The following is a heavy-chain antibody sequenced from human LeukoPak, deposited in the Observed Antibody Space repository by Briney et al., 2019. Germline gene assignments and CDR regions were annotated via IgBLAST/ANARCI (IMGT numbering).Heavy chain of an antibody. Sequence: GSLRLSCAASGFTFSKYWMLWVRQAPGKGLESVSRINTDGTVTTYADSVKGRFTVSRDNADNTMFLQMNSVRDEDTAVHYCATKQWLAPPPDSWGQGTPVTVSS. J-gene: IGHJ4*02. D-gene: IGHD6-19*01. V-gene: IGHV3-74*01. CDR1: GFTFSKYW. CDR3: ATKQWLAPPPDS. CDR2: INTDGTVT.